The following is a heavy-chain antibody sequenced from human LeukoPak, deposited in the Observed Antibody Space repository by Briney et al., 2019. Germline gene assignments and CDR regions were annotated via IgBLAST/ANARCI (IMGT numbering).Heavy chain of an antibody. CDR3: ARVGAYCGGDCWFEDY. Sequence: SETLSLTCSVSGFSITTGYYWAWIRQPPGKGLEWIGTIFRIGSSYFNPSLKSRVTISVDTSKNQFSLKLSSVTAADTAVYYCARVGAYCGGDCWFEDYWGQGTLVTVSS. J-gene: IGHJ4*02. CDR1: GFSITTGYY. CDR2: IFRIGSS. V-gene: IGHV4-38-2*02. D-gene: IGHD2-21*01.